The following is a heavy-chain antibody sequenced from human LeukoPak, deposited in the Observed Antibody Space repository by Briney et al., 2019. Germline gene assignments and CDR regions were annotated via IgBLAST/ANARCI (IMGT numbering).Heavy chain of an antibody. J-gene: IGHJ5*02. D-gene: IGHD6-13*01. CDR3: ARIVSVAAAGPNWFDP. V-gene: IGHV4-59*01. CDR1: GGSISSYY. Sequence: SETLSLTCTVSGGSISSYYWSWIRQPPGKGLEWIGYIYYSGSTNYNPSLKSRVTISVDTSKNQFSLKLSSVTAADTAVYYCARIVSVAAAGPNWFDPWGQGTLVTVSS. CDR2: IYYSGST.